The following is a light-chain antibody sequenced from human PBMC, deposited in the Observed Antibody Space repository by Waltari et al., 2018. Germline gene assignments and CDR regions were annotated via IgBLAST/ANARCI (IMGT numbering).Light chain of an antibody. CDR1: QGISSY. CDR3: QQLNSYPLT. Sequence: IQWNQSPSSLSASVGDRVTITCRDSQGISSYLAWFPQKPGKAPKLLIYAASTLQSGVPSRFSGSGSGTDFTLTISSLQPEDFATYYCQQLNSYPLTFGGGTKVEIK. V-gene: IGKV1-9*01. J-gene: IGKJ4*01. CDR2: AAS.